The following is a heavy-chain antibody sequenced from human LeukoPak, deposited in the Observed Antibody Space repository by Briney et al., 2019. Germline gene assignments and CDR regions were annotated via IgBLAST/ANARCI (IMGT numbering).Heavy chain of an antibody. D-gene: IGHD3-16*01. J-gene: IGHJ3*02. CDR1: GFTFSSYW. CDR2: INSDGSST. V-gene: IGHV3-74*01. Sequence: QPGESLRLSCAASGFTFSSYWMHWVRQAPGKGLVWVSCINSDGSSTSYADSVKGRFTISRDNAKNTLYLQMNSLRAEDTAVHYCASQSRAGGRHDAFDIWGQGTMVTVSS. CDR3: ASQSRAGGRHDAFDI.